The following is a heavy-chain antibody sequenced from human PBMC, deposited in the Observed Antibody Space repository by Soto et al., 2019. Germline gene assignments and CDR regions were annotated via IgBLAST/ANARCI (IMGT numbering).Heavy chain of an antibody. D-gene: IGHD2-15*01. Sequence: GGSLRLSCAASGFTFSSYSMNWVRQAPGKGLEWVSSISSTSSYIYYADSVRGRFTISRDNAKNSLYLQMSSLRAEDTAVYYWARRQAMGYCSGGTCQGYMDVWGKGTTVTVSS. CDR3: ARRQAMGYCSGGTCQGYMDV. V-gene: IGHV3-21*01. CDR2: ISSTSSYI. J-gene: IGHJ6*03. CDR1: GFTFSSYS.